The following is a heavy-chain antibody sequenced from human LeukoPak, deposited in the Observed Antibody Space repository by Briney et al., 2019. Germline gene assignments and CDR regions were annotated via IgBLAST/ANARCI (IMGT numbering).Heavy chain of an antibody. J-gene: IGHJ4*02. V-gene: IGHV3-73*01. Sequence: GGSLRLSCAASGFSFSGSAIHWVRQASGQGLEWVGRIRSKAKSYATAYAASVKGRFSISRDNSKNTLYLQMNSLRAEDTAVYYCAKDEGDGLRYFDWPTDWGQGTLVTVSS. D-gene: IGHD3-9*01. CDR1: GFSFSGSA. CDR3: AKDEGDGLRYFDWPTD. CDR2: IRSKAKSYAT.